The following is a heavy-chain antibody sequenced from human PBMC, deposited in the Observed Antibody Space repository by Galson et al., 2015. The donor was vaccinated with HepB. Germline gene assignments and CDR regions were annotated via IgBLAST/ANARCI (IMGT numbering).Heavy chain of an antibody. CDR1: GGTFSSYA. Sequence: SVKVSCKASGGTFSSYAISWVRQAPAQGLEWMGGIIPMFGTPKYAQKFQGRVTITADESTNTAYMELSGLRSEDTAVYYCARDSAGWGSYFFSYFEYWGQGTLVPVSS. J-gene: IGHJ4*02. CDR3: ARDSAGWGSYFFSYFEY. V-gene: IGHV1-69*13. CDR2: IIPMFGTP. D-gene: IGHD3-16*01.